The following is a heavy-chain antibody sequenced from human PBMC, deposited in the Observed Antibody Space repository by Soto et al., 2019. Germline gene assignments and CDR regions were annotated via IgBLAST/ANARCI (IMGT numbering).Heavy chain of an antibody. V-gene: IGHV1-2*04. D-gene: IGHD4-17*01. CDR2: INPNSGGT. J-gene: IGHJ4*02. CDR3: ARATTSGDPCYFYY. Sequence: QEQLVQSGAEVKKPGASVKVSCKASGYTFTGYYMHWVRQAPGQGLEWMGWINPNSGGTNYAQKFQGWVTMTRDTSISTAYMELSRLRSDDTAVYYCARATTSGDPCYFYYWGQGTLVTVSS. CDR1: GYTFTGYY.